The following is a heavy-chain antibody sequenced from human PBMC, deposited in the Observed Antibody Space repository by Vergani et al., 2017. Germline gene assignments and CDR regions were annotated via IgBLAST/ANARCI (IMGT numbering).Heavy chain of an antibody. CDR2: INHSGST. Sequence: QVQLQQWGAGLLKPSETLSLTCAVYGGSFSGYYWSWIRQPPGKGLEWIGEINHSGSTNYNPSLKSRVTISVDTSKNQFSLKLSSVTAADTAVYYCASSSWPQFYFEYWGQGTLVTISS. D-gene: IGHD6-13*01. CDR1: GGSFSGYY. CDR3: ASSSWPQFYFEY. V-gene: IGHV4-34*01. J-gene: IGHJ4*02.